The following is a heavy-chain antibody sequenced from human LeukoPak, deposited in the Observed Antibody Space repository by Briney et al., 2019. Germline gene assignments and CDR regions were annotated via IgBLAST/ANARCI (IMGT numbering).Heavy chain of an antibody. J-gene: IGHJ5*02. D-gene: IGHD6-6*01. V-gene: IGHV4-39*01. Sequence: SLTCXVSGGSISXXXXYWGWXRXPPGKXLXWXXSIYYSGSTYYNPSLKSRVTISVDTSKNQFSLKLSSVTAADTAVYYCARHYSSSSXXXWFDPWGQGTLVTXXX. CDR2: IYYSGST. CDR1: GGSISXXXXY. CDR3: ARHYSSSSXXXWFDP.